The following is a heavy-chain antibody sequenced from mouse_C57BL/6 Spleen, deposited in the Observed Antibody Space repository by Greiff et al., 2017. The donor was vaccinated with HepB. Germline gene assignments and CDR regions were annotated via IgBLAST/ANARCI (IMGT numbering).Heavy chain of an antibody. Sequence: QVQLKQSGAELVRPGTSVKMSCKASGYTFTNYWIGWAKQRPGHGLEWIGDIYPGGGYTNYNEKFKGKATLTADKSSSTAYMQFSSLTSEDSAIYYCARGNYYGSSSYYFDYWGQGTTLTVSS. CDR1: GYTFTNYW. CDR2: IYPGGGYT. V-gene: IGHV1-63*01. CDR3: ARGNYYGSSSYYFDY. J-gene: IGHJ2*01. D-gene: IGHD1-1*01.